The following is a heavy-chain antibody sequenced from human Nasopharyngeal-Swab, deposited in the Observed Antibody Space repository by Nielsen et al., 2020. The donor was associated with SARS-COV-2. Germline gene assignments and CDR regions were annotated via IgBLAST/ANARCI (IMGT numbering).Heavy chain of an antibody. D-gene: IGHD3-10*01. J-gene: IGHJ4*02. CDR3: ASVYYGSGSYLHPDY. V-gene: IGHV3-20*04. CDR1: GFTFDDYG. Sequence: GESLKISCAASGFTFDDYGMSWVRQAPGKGLEWVSGINWNGGSTGYADSVKGRFTISRGNAKNSLYLQMNSLRAEDTALYYCASVYYGSGSYLHPDYWGQGTLVTVSS. CDR2: INWNGGST.